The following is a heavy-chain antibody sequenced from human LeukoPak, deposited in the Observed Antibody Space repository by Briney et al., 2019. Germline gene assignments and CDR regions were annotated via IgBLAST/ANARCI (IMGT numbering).Heavy chain of an antibody. D-gene: IGHD7-27*01. CDR3: ARGATGDTQFDY. J-gene: IGHJ4*02. CDR1: GYTFTDSY. Sequence: GASVKVSCKSSGYTFTDSYLHWARQAPGQRLEWMGRINLGSGSTNYAQKFQGTITLTRDTSTTTAYMELSRLTSDDTAVYYCARGATGDTQFDYWGRGTLVTVSS. CDR2: INLGSGST. V-gene: IGHV1-2*06.